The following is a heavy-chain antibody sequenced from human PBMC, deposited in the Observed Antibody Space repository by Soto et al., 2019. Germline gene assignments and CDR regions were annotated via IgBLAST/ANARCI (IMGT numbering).Heavy chain of an antibody. CDR1: GFTCSSYA. D-gene: IGHD3-16*02. CDR2: ISNNGDTA. CDR3: AKSRVFIGAIVTLLDS. J-gene: IGHJ4*02. Sequence: GESLKISCATSGFTCSSYAMVWVRQAAEKGLEWVASISNNGDTAYYADSVKGRFTISRGNSENTLYLQMNGLRADDTALYFCAKSRVFIGAIVTLLDSWGQGTQVTVSS. V-gene: IGHV3-23*01.